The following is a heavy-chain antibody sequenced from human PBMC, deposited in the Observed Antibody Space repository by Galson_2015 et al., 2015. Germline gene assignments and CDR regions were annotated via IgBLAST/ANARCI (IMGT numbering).Heavy chain of an antibody. V-gene: IGHV3-48*03. CDR3: ARASYDILTGYYYFDY. CDR1: GFTFSSYE. D-gene: IGHD3-9*01. CDR2: ISSSGSTI. J-gene: IGHJ4*02. Sequence: SLRLSCAASGFTFSSYEMNWVRQAPGKGLEWVSYISSSGSTIYYADSVKGRFTISRDNAKNSLYLQMNSLRAEDTAVYYCARASYDILTGYYYFDYWGQGTLVTVSS.